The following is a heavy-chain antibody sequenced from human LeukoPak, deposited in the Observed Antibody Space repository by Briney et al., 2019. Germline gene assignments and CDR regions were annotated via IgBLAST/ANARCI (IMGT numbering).Heavy chain of an antibody. CDR2: INHSGST. V-gene: IGHV4-34*01. J-gene: IGHJ4*02. CDR3: AREPLDPYYFDY. CDR1: GGSFSGYY. D-gene: IGHD1-1*01. Sequence: SETLSLTCAVYGGSFSGYYWGWIRQPPGKGLEWIGEINHSGSTNYNPSLKSRVTISVDTSKNQFPLKLSSVTAADTAVYYCAREPLDPYYFDYWGQGTLVTVSS.